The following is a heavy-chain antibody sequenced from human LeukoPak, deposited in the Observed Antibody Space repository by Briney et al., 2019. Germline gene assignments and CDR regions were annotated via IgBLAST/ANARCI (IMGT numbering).Heavy chain of an antibody. CDR1: GFTFSSYS. Sequence: GGSLRLSCAASGFTFSSYSMNWVRQAPGKGLEWVSSIRSSDNYIYYADSVKGRFTISRDNAKNSLYLQMNSLRAEDTAVYYCARELVVIVPAAYDAFDIWGQGTMVTVSS. CDR3: ARELVVIVPAAYDAFDI. CDR2: IRSSDNYI. J-gene: IGHJ3*02. D-gene: IGHD2-2*01. V-gene: IGHV3-21*01.